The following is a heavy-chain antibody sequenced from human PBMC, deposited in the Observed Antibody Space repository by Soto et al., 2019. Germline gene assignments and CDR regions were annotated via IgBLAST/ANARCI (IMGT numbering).Heavy chain of an antibody. Sequence: GGSLRLSCAASGFTFSSYGMHWVRQAPGKGLEWVAVISYDGSNKYYADSVKGRFTISRDNSKNTLYLQMNSLRAEDTAVYYWAKEAGKGYSSSWYIRSPNYYYYGMDVWGQGTTVTVSS. CDR1: GFTFSSYG. D-gene: IGHD6-13*01. V-gene: IGHV3-30*18. CDR2: ISYDGSNK. J-gene: IGHJ6*02. CDR3: AKEAGKGYSSSWYIRSPNYYYYGMDV.